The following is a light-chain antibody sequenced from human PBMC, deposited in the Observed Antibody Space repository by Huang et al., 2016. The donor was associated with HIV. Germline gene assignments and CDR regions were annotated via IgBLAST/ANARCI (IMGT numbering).Light chain of an antibody. CDR1: QSVMGNY. Sequence: DIALAQSPGTLSLSPGDRATLSCRASQSVMGNYLAWYQHKFGQPPRLLNYGASRRATGVPDRFNGSGSGTDFLLSVNSLEPEDVAVYYCHQYGSSPETFGQGTKVQI. CDR3: HQYGSSPET. CDR2: GAS. J-gene: IGKJ1*01. V-gene: IGKV3-20*01.